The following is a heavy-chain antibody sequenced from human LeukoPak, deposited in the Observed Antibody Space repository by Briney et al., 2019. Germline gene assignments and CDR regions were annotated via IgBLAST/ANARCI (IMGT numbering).Heavy chain of an antibody. D-gene: IGHD3/OR15-3a*01. V-gene: IGHV3-7*03. Sequence: GGSLRLSCAASGFIFSSYWMSWVRQAPGKGLEWVANIKKDGSDKNYADSVKGRFTISRDNTKNSLYLQMNSLRAEDTAVFYCARDQYDTWSRRGNFDSWGQGTLVIVSS. CDR2: IKKDGSDK. CDR1: GFIFSSYW. CDR3: ARDQYDTWSRRGNFDS. J-gene: IGHJ4*02.